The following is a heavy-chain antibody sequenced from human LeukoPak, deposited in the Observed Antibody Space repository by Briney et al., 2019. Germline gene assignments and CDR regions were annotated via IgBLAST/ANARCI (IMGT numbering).Heavy chain of an antibody. CDR3: ARDPGYYYDSSGYYLDY. CDR2: IWYDGSNK. CDR1: GFTFSSYG. J-gene: IGHJ4*02. Sequence: GGSLRLSCAASGFTFSSYGMHWVRQAPGKGLEWVAVIWYDGSNKYYADSVKGRFTISRDNAKNSLYLQMNSLRAEDTAVYYCARDPGYYYDSSGYYLDYWGQGTLVTVSS. V-gene: IGHV3-33*01. D-gene: IGHD3-22*01.